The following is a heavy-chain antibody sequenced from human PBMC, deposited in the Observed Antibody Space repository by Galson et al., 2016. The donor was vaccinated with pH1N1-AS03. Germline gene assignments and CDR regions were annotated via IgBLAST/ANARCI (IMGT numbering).Heavy chain of an antibody. CDR1: GFSFSTYW. V-gene: IGHV3-74*01. J-gene: IGHJ4*02. CDR3: LYGWGSCIPDY. CDR2: INSDGSTT. Sequence: SLRLSCAASGFSFSTYWMHWVRQAPGKGLVWVSHINSDGSTTNYADSVKGRSTISRDNAKRTLYLQMNSLRAEDTAVYYCLYGWGSCIPDYWGQGTLVTVSS. D-gene: IGHD3-10*01.